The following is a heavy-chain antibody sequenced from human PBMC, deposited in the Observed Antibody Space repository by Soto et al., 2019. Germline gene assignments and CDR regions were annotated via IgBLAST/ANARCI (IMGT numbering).Heavy chain of an antibody. CDR1: GGSISRGGFS. CDR2: IYYSGST. D-gene: IGHD3-22*01. Sequence: QLQLQESGSGLVKPSQTLSLTCAVSGGSISRGGFSWSWIRQSPGKGLELIGYIYYSGSTYYNPSLKSRVTISVDRSKNEFSLRLSSVTAADTAVYYCARATFIRKGYYDATDYFYFDYWGQGTLVTVSS. J-gene: IGHJ4*02. V-gene: IGHV4-30-2*06. CDR3: ARATFIRKGYYDATDYFYFDY.